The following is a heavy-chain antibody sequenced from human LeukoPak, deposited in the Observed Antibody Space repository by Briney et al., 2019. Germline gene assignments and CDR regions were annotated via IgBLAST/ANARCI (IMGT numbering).Heavy chain of an antibody. D-gene: IGHD3-16*02. CDR1: GGSISSYY. CDR2: IYYSGST. CDR3: ARGGGLRDDYVWGSYRFDY. Sequence: PSETLSLTSTVSGGSISSYYWSWIRQPPGKGLEWIGYIYYSGSTNYNPSLKSRVTISVDTSKNQFSLKLSSVTAADTAVYYCARGGGLRDDYVWGSYRFDYWGQGTLVTVSS. J-gene: IGHJ4*02. V-gene: IGHV4-59*01.